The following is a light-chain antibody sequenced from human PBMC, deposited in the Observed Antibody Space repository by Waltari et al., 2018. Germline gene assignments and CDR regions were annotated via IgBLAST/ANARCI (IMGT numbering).Light chain of an antibody. Sequence: EIVLTQSPGTLSLSPGERATLSCRASQSVSSSYLAWYQQKPGQAPRLHIYGASSRATGIPDRFSGSGSGTDFTLTISRLEPEDFAVYYCQQYGSSRVYTFGQGTKLEIK. V-gene: IGKV3-20*01. CDR3: QQYGSSRVYT. J-gene: IGKJ2*01. CDR1: QSVSSSY. CDR2: GAS.